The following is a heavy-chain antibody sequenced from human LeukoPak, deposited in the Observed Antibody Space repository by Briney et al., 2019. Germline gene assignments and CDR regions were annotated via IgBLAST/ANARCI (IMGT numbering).Heavy chain of an antibody. CDR2: INPNSGGT. CDR3: ARARRNDILTDY. D-gene: IGHD3-9*01. V-gene: IGHV1-2*02. Sequence: ASVKVSCKASGYTFTGYYMHWVRQATGQGLEWMGWINPNSGGTNYAQKFQGRVTMTRDTSISTAYMELSRLRSDDTAVYYCARARRNDILTDYWGQGTLVTVSS. J-gene: IGHJ4*02. CDR1: GYTFTGYY.